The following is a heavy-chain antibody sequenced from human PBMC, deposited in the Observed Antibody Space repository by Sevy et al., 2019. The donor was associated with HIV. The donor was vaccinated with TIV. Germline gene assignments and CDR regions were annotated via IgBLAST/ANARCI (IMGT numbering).Heavy chain of an antibody. D-gene: IGHD2-15*01. CDR3: AKDVVAVVGDAFDV. CDR1: GFSFSSYA. J-gene: IGHJ3*01. Sequence: GGSLRLSCAASGFSFSSYAMNWVSQGPGKGLEWVSATGGRGGATYYADSVKGRFTISRDNSKNTLYLQMDSLRAEDTAVYYCAKDVVAVVGDAFDVWGQGTMVTVSS. CDR2: TGGRGGAT. V-gene: IGHV3-23*01.